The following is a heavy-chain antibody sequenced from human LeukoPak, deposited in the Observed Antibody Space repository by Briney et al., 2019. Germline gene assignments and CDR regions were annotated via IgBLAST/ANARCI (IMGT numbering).Heavy chain of an antibody. CDR3: ATGVSGGHDAFDI. D-gene: IGHD1-26*01. J-gene: IGHJ3*02. V-gene: IGHV1-46*01. CDR2: FNPSGGGT. Sequence: ASVKVSCRASGYTFTTYYMHWVRQAPGQGLEWMGIFNPSGGGTFYAQKFQGRVTMTGDTSTSTVYMELSSLRSEDTAVYYCATGVSGGHDAFDIWGQGTMVTVSS. CDR1: GYTFTTYY.